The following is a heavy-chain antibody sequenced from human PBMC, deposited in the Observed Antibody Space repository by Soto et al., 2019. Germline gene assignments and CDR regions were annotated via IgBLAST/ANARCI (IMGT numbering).Heavy chain of an antibody. J-gene: IGHJ6*02. CDR2: ISAYNGNT. CDR3: ARDWYCSSTSCYPIGYYYYGMDV. D-gene: IGHD2-2*01. Sequence: ASVKVSCKASGYTFTSYGISWVRQAPGQGLEWMGWISAYNGNTNYAQKLQGRVTMTTDTSTSTAYMELRSLRSDDTAVYYCARDWYCSSTSCYPIGYYYYGMDVWGQGTTVTV. V-gene: IGHV1-18*01. CDR1: GYTFTSYG.